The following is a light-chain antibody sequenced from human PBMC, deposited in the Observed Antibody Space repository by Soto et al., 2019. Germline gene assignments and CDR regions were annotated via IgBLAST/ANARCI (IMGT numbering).Light chain of an antibody. CDR3: QQFSSYPLT. Sequence: EIMLTQSPATLSVSPGERATLSCRATETVSTNLAWFQRKAGQPPRLLIYGSSTRATGVPDRFSGSGSGTEFALIISRLEPEDFAVYYCQQFSSYPLTFGGGTKVDIK. J-gene: IGKJ4*01. CDR1: ETVSTN. V-gene: IGKV3-15*01. CDR2: GSS.